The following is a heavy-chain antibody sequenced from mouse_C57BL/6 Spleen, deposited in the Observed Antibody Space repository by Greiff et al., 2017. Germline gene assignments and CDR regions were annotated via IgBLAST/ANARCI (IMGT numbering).Heavy chain of an antibody. Sequence: QVQLKQSGPELVKPGASVKISCKASGYAFSSSWMNWVKQRPGKGLEWIGRIYPGDGDTNYNGKFKGKATLTADKSSSTAYMQLSSLTSEDSAVYFCAHYYGSRGYFDVWGTGTTVTVAS. V-gene: IGHV1-82*01. CDR2: IYPGDGDT. CDR3: AHYYGSRGYFDV. J-gene: IGHJ1*03. CDR1: GYAFSSSW. D-gene: IGHD1-1*01.